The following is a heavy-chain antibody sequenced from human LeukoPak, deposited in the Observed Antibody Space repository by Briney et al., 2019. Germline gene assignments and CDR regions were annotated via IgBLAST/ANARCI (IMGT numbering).Heavy chain of an antibody. Sequence: GGSLRLSCAASGFTFSSYWMHWVRQAPGKGLVWVSRINGDGSTTTYADSVTGRFTISRDNAKNTQYLQMNRLGAEDTAVYYCARVSIGAWYFDLWGRGTLVTVSS. CDR1: GFTFSSYW. CDR3: ARVSIGAWYFDL. V-gene: IGHV3-74*01. CDR2: INGDGSTT. D-gene: IGHD3-16*01. J-gene: IGHJ2*01.